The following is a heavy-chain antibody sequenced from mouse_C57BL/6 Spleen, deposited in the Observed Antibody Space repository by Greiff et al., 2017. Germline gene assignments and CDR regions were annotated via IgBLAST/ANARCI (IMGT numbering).Heavy chain of an antibody. CDR2: ISNLAFGT. Sequence: EVQLVESGGGLVQPGGSLKLSCAASGFTFSDYGMEWVRQAPRKGPEWVAFISNLAFGTCYADKVTGRSTISRENAKNTLYLEMSSLRSEDTAMYYCARQDGSSFYAMGYWGQGTSVTVAS. V-gene: IGHV5-15*01. CDR1: GFTFSDYG. J-gene: IGHJ4*01. D-gene: IGHD1-1*01. CDR3: ARQDGSSFYAMGY.